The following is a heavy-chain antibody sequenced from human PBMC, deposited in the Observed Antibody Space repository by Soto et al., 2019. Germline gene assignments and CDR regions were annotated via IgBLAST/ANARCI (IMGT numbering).Heavy chain of an antibody. Sequence: TGGSLRLSCSASGFKFSNYAMSWVRQAPGQGLGWVSLISATGGGTYYADSVKGRFTISRDNSHNTLFLQVHSLTAADTAVYYCAKNRRAGGNSAFYFDFWGQGAQVTVSS. D-gene: IGHD3-16*01. CDR3: AKNRRAGGNSAFYFDF. CDR2: ISATGGGT. J-gene: IGHJ4*02. V-gene: IGHV3-23*01. CDR1: GFKFSNYA.